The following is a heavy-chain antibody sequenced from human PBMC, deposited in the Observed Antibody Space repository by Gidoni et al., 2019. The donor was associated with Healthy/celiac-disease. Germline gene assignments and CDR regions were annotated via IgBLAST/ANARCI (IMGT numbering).Heavy chain of an antibody. V-gene: IGHV3-21*01. CDR2: ISSSSSYI. D-gene: IGHD5-18*01. Sequence: EVQLVESGGGLVKPGGSLRLPCEASGFTFSSYSMNWVRPAPGKGLEWVSSISSSSSYIYYADSVKGRFTISRDNAKNSLYLQMNSLRAEDTAVYYCARDRQGYSYDDAFDIWGQGTMVTVSS. J-gene: IGHJ3*02. CDR3: ARDRQGYSYDDAFDI. CDR1: GFTFSSYS.